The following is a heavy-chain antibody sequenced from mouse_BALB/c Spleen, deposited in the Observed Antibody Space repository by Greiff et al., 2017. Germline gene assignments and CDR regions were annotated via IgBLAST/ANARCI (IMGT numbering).Heavy chain of an antibody. CDR2: ISYSGST. V-gene: IGHV3-2*02. CDR3: ALYGNYVWFAY. CDR1: GYSITSDYA. D-gene: IGHD2-1*01. Sequence: EVQGVESGPGLVKPSQSLSLTCTVTGYSITSDYAWNWIRQFPGNKLEWMGYISYSGSTSYNPSLKSRISITRDTSKNQFFLQLNSVTTEDTATYYCALYGNYVWFAYWGQGTLVTVSA. J-gene: IGHJ3*01.